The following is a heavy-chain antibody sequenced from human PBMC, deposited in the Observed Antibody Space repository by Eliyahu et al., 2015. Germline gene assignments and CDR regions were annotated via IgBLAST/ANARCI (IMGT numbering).Heavy chain of an antibody. CDR3: AKSRHSSAWDYMDV. V-gene: IGHV3-23*01. Sequence: EVQLLESGGGXVXPGGSLRLSCXAXGLTFXSYAMNWXRQAPGKGLEWVXVIGGSGASTYYADSARGRFTISRDNSENTLYLQMNSLRAEDTALYFCAKSRHSSAWDYMDVWGQGTTVTVSS. CDR1: GLTFXSYA. J-gene: IGHJ6*02. CDR2: IGGSGAST. D-gene: IGHD6-19*01.